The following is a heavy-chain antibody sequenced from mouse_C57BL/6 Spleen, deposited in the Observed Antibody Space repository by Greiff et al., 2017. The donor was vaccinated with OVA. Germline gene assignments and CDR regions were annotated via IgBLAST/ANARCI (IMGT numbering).Heavy chain of an antibody. Sequence: EVQRVESGPELVKPGASVKISCKASGYSFTDYNMNWVKQSNGKSLEWIGVINPNYGTTSYNQKFKGKATLTVDQSSSTAYMQLNSLTSEDSAVYYCARSGYYYGTHYAMDYWGQGTSVTVSS. CDR1: GYSFTDYN. D-gene: IGHD1-1*01. V-gene: IGHV1-39*01. CDR3: ARSGYYYGTHYAMDY. CDR2: INPNYGTT. J-gene: IGHJ4*01.